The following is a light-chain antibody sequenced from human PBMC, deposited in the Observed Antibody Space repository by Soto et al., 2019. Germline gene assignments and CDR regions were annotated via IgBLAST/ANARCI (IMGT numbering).Light chain of an antibody. J-gene: IGLJ3*02. CDR2: EVS. Sequence: QSALTQPASVSGSPGQSITISCTGSSSDIGGYNYVSWYQQYPGKAPKLMISEVSNRPSGISNRFSSSKSGNTASLTISGLQAEDESDYYCSSYTNSDTWVFGGGTKVTVL. CDR1: SSDIGGYNY. V-gene: IGLV2-14*01. CDR3: SSYTNSDTWV.